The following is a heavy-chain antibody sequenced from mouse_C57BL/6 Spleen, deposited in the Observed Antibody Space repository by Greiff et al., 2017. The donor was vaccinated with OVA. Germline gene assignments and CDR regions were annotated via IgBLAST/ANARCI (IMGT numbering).Heavy chain of an antibody. D-gene: IGHD2-2*01. J-gene: IGHJ1*03. CDR2: ISSGSSTI. Sequence: EVKLMESGGGLVKPGGSLKLSCAASGFTFSDYGMHWVRQAPEKGLEWVAYISSGSSTIYYADTVKGRFTISRDNAKNTLFLQMTSLRSEDTAMYYCVYGYDWYFDVWGTGTTVTVSS. CDR3: VYGYDWYFDV. V-gene: IGHV5-17*01. CDR1: GFTFSDYG.